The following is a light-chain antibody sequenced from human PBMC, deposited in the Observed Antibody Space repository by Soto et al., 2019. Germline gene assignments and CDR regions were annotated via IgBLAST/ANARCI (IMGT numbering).Light chain of an antibody. J-gene: IGKJ5*01. Sequence: DIQMTQSPSTLSASVGDRVTITCRASQNIVNWLAWYQQKPGKAPTILIYGASTLERGVSSRFSGSGSGTEFTLTITKLQPGDFATYYCQQYNSYSATFGQGTRLE. CDR1: QNIVNW. CDR3: QQYNSYSAT. V-gene: IGKV1-5*01. CDR2: GAS.